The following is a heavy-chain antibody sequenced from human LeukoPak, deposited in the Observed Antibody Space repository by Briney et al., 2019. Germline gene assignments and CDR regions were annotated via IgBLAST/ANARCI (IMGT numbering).Heavy chain of an antibody. CDR3: ARGYCSGGSCYSSSDPHFDY. J-gene: IGHJ4*02. D-gene: IGHD2-15*01. CDR1: GGSISRGDYY. CDR2: IYYSGST. V-gene: IGHV4-30-4*01. Sequence: MSSQTLSLTCTVSGGSISRGDYYWSWIRQPPGKGLEWIGYIYYSGSTYYNPSLKSRVTISVDTSKNQFSLKLSSVTAADTAVYYCARGYCSGGSCYSSSDPHFDYWGQGTLVTVSS.